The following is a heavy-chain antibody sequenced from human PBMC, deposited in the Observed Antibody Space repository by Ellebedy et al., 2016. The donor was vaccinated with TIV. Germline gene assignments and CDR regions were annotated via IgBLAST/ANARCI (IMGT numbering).Heavy chain of an antibody. D-gene: IGHD6-19*01. CDR1: GGSISSYY. J-gene: IGHJ4*02. Sequence: MPSETLSLTCTVSGGSISSYYWSWIRQPPGKGLEWIGEINHSGSTNYNPSLKSRVTISVDTSKNQFSLKLSSVTAADTAVYYCARPSYGAVAGPIRYWGQGTLVTVSS. CDR2: INHSGST. CDR3: ARPSYGAVAGPIRY. V-gene: IGHV4-34*01.